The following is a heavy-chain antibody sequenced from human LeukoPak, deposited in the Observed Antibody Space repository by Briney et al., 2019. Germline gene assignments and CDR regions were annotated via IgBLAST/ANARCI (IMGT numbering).Heavy chain of an antibody. J-gene: IGHJ4*02. CDR2: IYYSGST. CDR3: ARDLVAGWSRRVFDY. CDR1: GGSISSYY. D-gene: IGHD2-15*01. Sequence: PSETLSLTCTVSGGSISSYYWSWIRQPPGKGLEWIGYIYYSGSTNYNPSLKSRVTISVDTSKNQFSLKLSSVTAADTAVYYCARDLVAGWSRRVFDYWGQGTLVTVSS. V-gene: IGHV4-59*01.